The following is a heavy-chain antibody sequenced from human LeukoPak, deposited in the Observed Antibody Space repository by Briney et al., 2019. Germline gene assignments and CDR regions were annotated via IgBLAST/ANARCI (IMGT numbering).Heavy chain of an antibody. CDR3: ARLASSSWPLYYYYGMDV. Sequence: ASVKVSCKASGYTFTSYDINWVRQATGQGLEWMGWMNPNSANTGYAQKFQGRVTMTRNTSISTAYMELSSLRSEDTAMYYCARLASSSWPLYYYYGMDVWGQGTTVTVSS. D-gene: IGHD6-13*01. J-gene: IGHJ6*02. CDR1: GYTFTSYD. CDR2: MNPNSANT. V-gene: IGHV1-8*01.